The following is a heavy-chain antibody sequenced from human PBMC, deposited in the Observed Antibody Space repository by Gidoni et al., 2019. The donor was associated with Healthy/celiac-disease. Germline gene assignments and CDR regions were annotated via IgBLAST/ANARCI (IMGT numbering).Heavy chain of an antibody. D-gene: IGHD4-17*01. CDR2: ISSSSSYI. J-gene: IGHJ3*02. CDR1: GFTFSSYS. CDR3: ARDFVGTTVTTRAFDI. V-gene: IGHV3-21*01. Sequence: EVQLVESGGGLVKPGGSLRLSCAASGFTFSSYSMNWVRQAPGKGLEWVSSISSSSSYIYYADSVKGRFTISRDNAKNSLYLQMNSLRAEDTAVYYCARDFVGTTVTTRAFDIWGQGTMVTVSS.